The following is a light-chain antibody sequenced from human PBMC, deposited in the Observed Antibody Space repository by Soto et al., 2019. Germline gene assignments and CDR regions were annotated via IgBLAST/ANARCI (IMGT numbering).Light chain of an antibody. J-gene: IGLJ2*01. CDR3: SSYRTGSRV. V-gene: IGLV2-14*01. Sequence: QSALTQPASVSGSPGQSITISCTGTNNDVGAYTYVSWYQQHPGKAPRLIIYEVSDRPSGVSNRFSGSKSGNTASLVISGLQAEDEADYYCSSYRTGSRVFGGGTKVTVL. CDR2: EVS. CDR1: NNDVGAYTY.